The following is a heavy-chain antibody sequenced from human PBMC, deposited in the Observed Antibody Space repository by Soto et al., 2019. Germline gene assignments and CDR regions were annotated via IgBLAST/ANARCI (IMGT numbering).Heavy chain of an antibody. CDR2: IYYSGST. D-gene: IGHD3-10*01. J-gene: IGHJ4*02. CDR3: ASSPYYYGSGSLDY. CDR1: GCSISSGGYY. V-gene: IGHV4-31*03. Sequence: LSLTCTVSGCSISSGGYYWSWILQHPGKGLEWIGYIYYSGSTYYNPSLKSRVTISVDTSKNQFSLKLSSVTAADTAVYYCASSPYYYGSGSLDYWGQGTLVTVSS.